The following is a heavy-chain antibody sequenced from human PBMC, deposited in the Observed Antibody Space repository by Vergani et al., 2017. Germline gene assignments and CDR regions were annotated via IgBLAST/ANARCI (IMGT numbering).Heavy chain of an antibody. V-gene: IGHV3-15*01. CDR1: GFTFSSYA. CDR3: TTDLNDYGDY. J-gene: IGHJ4*02. Sequence: EVQLLESGGGLVQPGGSLRLSCAASGFTFSSYAMSWVRQAPGKGLEWVGRIKSKTDGGTTDYAAPVKGRFTISRDDSKNTLYLQMNSLKTEDTAVYYCTTDLNDYGDYWGQGTLVTVSS. CDR2: IKSKTDGGTT.